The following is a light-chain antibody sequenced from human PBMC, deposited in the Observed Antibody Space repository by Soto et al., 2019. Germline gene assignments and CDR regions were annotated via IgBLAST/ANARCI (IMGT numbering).Light chain of an antibody. V-gene: IGLV4-69*01. CDR2: VNSDGSH. J-gene: IGLJ7*01. Sequence: QSVLTQSPSASASLGASVKLTCTLSSGHSSNAIAWHQQQPEKGPRYLMKVNSDGSHSKGDGIPDRFSGSSSGAERYRTISSLQSEDEADYYCQTWDTGIQAVFGGGTQLTVL. CDR1: SGHSSNA. CDR3: QTWDTGIQAV.